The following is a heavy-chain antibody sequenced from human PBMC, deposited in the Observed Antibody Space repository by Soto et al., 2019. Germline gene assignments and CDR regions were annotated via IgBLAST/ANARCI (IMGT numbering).Heavy chain of an antibody. Sequence: ALVKGACKASGYTFTSYAMRWVRQAPGQRLEWMGWINAGNGNTKYSQKFQGRVTITRDTSASTAYMELSSLRSEDTAVYYCARDRVIRLFPMDVWGQGTTVTVSS. CDR1: GYTFTSYA. D-gene: IGHD2-21*01. J-gene: IGHJ6*02. V-gene: IGHV1-3*01. CDR3: ARDRVIRLFPMDV. CDR2: INAGNGNT.